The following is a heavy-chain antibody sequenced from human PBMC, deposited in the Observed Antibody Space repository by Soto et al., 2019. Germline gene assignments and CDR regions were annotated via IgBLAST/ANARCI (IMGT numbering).Heavy chain of an antibody. Sequence: PGGSLRLSCAASGFTFSSYWMSWVRQAPGKGLEWVANIKQDGNEKYYVDSVKGRFTISRDNAKNSLYLQMNSLRGEDTAVYYCARYFRGSGRYFFDYWGQGTLVTVSS. CDR1: GFTFSSYW. J-gene: IGHJ4*02. D-gene: IGHD6-19*01. CDR2: IKQDGNEK. CDR3: ARYFRGSGRYFFDY. V-gene: IGHV3-7*03.